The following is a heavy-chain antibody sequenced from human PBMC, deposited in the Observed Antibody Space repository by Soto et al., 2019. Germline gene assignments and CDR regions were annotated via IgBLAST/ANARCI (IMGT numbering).Heavy chain of an antibody. Sequence: SETLSLTCTVSGGSISSYYWSWIRQPPGKGLEWIGYIYYSGSTNYNPSLKSRVTISVDTSKNQFSLKLSSVTAADTAVYYCARAPPRSPFDYWGQGTLVTVSS. CDR1: GGSISSYY. CDR3: ARAPPRSPFDY. J-gene: IGHJ4*02. V-gene: IGHV4-59*01. CDR2: IYYSGST.